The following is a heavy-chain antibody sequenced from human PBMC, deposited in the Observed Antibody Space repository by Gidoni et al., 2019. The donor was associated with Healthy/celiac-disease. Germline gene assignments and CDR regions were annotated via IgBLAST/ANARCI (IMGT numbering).Heavy chain of an antibody. CDR1: GGSFSGYY. CDR2: IKHSGRT. Sequence: VQLQQWGAGLLKPSETLSVPCAVYGGSFSGYYWSWIRQPPGKGLEWLGEIKHSGRTNSNPSLKSRVTISVETSKNQFSLKLGSVTAAEKAVYYCARGGSLEDYYDKSFGYWGQGTLVTVSS. V-gene: IGHV4-34*01. CDR3: ARGGSLEDYYDKSFGY. J-gene: IGHJ4*02. D-gene: IGHD3-22*01.